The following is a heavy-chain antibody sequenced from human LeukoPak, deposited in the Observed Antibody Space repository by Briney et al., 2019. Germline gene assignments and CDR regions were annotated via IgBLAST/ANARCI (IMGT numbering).Heavy chain of an antibody. D-gene: IGHD6-19*01. CDR1: GFTFSSYG. CDR3: AKDIWSAVAGALDY. J-gene: IGHJ4*02. V-gene: IGHV3-43*02. CDR2: ISGDGGST. Sequence: GGSLRLSCAASGFTFSSYGMHWVRQAPGKGLEWVSLISGDGGSTYYADSVKGRFTISRDNSKNSLYLQMNSLRTEDTALYYCAKDIWSAVAGALDYWGQGTLVTVSS.